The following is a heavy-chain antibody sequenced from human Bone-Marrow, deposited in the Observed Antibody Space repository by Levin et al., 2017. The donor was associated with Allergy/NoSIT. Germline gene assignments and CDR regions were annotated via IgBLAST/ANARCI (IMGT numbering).Heavy chain of an antibody. V-gene: IGHV3-13*01. CDR2: FDTAGDT. Sequence: GGSLRLSCAASGFTFSSYDMHWVRQAPGKGLELASVFDTAGDTYYAGSVKGRFTISRENAKNSFYLQMSSLRAGDTAVYYCSRANREDGMDVWGQGTTVTVSS. D-gene: IGHD4/OR15-4a*01. CDR1: GFTFSSYD. J-gene: IGHJ6*02. CDR3: SRANREDGMDV.